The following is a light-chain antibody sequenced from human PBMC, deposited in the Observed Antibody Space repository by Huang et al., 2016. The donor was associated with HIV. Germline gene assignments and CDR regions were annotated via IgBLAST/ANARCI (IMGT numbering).Light chain of an antibody. V-gene: IGKV1-NL1*01. CDR1: QGIKNS. CDR2: AAS. J-gene: IGKJ1*01. Sequence: DIQMTPSPSSLSASVGDRVTITCRASQGIKNSLAWYQQKPGNAPKLLLYAASKLESGVPSRFSGSGSGAHYTLAISSLQPEDFATYWCQQYHDSSPTFGQGTKVEIK. CDR3: QQYHDSSPT.